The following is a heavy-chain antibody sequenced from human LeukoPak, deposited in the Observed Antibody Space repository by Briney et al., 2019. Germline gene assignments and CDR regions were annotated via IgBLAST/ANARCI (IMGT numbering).Heavy chain of an antibody. V-gene: IGHV4-31*03. CDR1: GGSISSGGYY. Sequence: SETLSLTCTVSGGSISSGGYYWSWIRQHPGKGLEWIGYIYYSGSTYYNPSLKSRVTISADTSKNQFSLKLSSVTAADTAVYYCARVRFLELIDYWGQGTLVTVSS. CDR2: IYYSGST. J-gene: IGHJ4*02. CDR3: ARVRFLELIDY. D-gene: IGHD3-3*01.